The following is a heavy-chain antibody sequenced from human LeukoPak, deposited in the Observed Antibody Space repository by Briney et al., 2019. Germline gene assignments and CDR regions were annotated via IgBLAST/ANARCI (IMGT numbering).Heavy chain of an antibody. Sequence: ASVKVSCMASGYTFTSYGITWVRQAPGQGLEWMGWISAYNGNTNYAQKLQGRVTVTTDTSTSTAYMELRSLISDDTAVYYCARDLRIVVVPAANWFDPWGQGTLVTVSS. V-gene: IGHV1-18*01. CDR1: GYTFTSYG. D-gene: IGHD2-2*01. J-gene: IGHJ5*02. CDR2: ISAYNGNT. CDR3: ARDLRIVVVPAANWFDP.